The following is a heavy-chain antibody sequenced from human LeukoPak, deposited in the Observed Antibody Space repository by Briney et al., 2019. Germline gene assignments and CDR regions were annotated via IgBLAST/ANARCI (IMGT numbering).Heavy chain of an antibody. CDR2: ISAYNGNT. V-gene: IGHV1-18*01. CDR3: ARDKGSSSWGRWFDP. Sequence: ASVKVSCKASGYTFTSYGISWVRQAPGQGLEWMGWISAYNGNTNYAQKLQGRVTMTIDTSTSTAYMELRSLRSDDTAVYYCARDKGSSSWGRWFDPWGQGTLVTVSS. J-gene: IGHJ5*02. D-gene: IGHD6-13*01. CDR1: GYTFTSYG.